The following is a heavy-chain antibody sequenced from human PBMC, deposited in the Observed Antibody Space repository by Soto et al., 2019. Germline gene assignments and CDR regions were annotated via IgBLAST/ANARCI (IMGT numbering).Heavy chain of an antibody. CDR1: GYTFTSYD. CDR2: MNPNSGNT. Sequence: QVQLVQSGAEVKKPGASVKVSCKASGYTFTSYDINWVRQATGQGLEWMGWMNPNSGNTGYAQKFQGRVTMTRNTSISTAHMELSSLRSEDTAVYYCARWGAVAVAGPYYYYGMDVWGQGTTVTVSS. V-gene: IGHV1-8*01. D-gene: IGHD6-19*01. J-gene: IGHJ6*02. CDR3: ARWGAVAVAGPYYYYGMDV.